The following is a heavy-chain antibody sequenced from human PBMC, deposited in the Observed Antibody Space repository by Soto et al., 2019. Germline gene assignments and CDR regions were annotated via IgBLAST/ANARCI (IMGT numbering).Heavy chain of an antibody. CDR1: GGSISSGSYY. V-gene: IGHV4-31*03. CDR2: IYSSGTT. D-gene: IGHD3-10*01. Sequence: QVQLQESGPGLVKASQTLSLTCTVSGGSISSGSYYWSWIRQLPGKGLEWIGYIYSSGTTYYNPSLKSRVTISVDTSKIQFSLKLSSVTAADTAMYYCARDRGDEGQYTFDSWGQGTLVTVSS. J-gene: IGHJ4*02. CDR3: ARDRGDEGQYTFDS.